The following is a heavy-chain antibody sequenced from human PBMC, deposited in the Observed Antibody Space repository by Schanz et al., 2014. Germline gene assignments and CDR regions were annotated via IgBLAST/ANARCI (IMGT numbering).Heavy chain of an antibody. CDR1: GFPFSDYF. D-gene: IGHD3-10*01. Sequence: MQLLESGGGLIQPGGSLRLSCTASGFPFSDYFMAWIRQPPGRGLEWVSYIGNGGVTIYYADSVKGRFTISRDNSKTSLYLQMNSLRAEDTAVYYCARIGGSVFDYWAQGTLVTVSS. V-gene: IGHV3-11*01. J-gene: IGHJ4*02. CDR3: ARIGGSVFDY. CDR2: IGNGGVTI.